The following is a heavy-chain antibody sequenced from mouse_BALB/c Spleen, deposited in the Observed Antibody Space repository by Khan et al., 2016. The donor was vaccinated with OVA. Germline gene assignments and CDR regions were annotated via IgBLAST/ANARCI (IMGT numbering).Heavy chain of an antibody. CDR2: ISSGSSTI. CDR1: GFTFSRFG. V-gene: IGHV5-17*02. J-gene: IGHJ2*01. CDR3: ARDSNFDY. Sequence: EVELVESGGGLVQPGGSRKLSCAASGFTFSRFGMHWVRQAPEKGLEWVAYISSGSSTIYYADTVKGRLTISRDNPKNTLFLQMTSLRSEDTAMYYCARDSNFDYWGQGTTLTVPS.